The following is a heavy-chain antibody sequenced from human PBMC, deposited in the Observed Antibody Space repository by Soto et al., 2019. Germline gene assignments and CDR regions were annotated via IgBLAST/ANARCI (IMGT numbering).Heavy chain of an antibody. V-gene: IGHV4-4*07. J-gene: IGHJ4*02. CDR2: ISNGGST. CDR1: GASISTHY. Sequence: PSETLSLTCTVSGASISTHYWTWIRQPAGKGLDWIGRISNGGSTHYNPSLKSRLTMSLDTSKNQFSLTLNSVTAADTAVYYCAREYSSSRHFDNWGQGPLVTVSS. D-gene: IGHD6-6*01. CDR3: AREYSSSRHFDN.